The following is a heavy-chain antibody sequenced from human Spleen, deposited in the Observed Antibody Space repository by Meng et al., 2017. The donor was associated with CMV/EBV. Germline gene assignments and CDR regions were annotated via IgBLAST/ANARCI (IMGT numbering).Heavy chain of an antibody. J-gene: IGHJ6*02. D-gene: IGHD3-10*01. CDR1: FSDYY. Sequence: FSDYYMMWRRQAPGKGLECISYISTTGSTIYYADSVKGRFTISRDNAKNSLYLQMNSLRVDDTAVYYCARAGGFGEFYYYNGGVGVWGQGTTVTVSS. CDR2: ISTTGSTI. CDR3: ARAGGFGEFYYYNGGVGV. V-gene: IGHV3-11*04.